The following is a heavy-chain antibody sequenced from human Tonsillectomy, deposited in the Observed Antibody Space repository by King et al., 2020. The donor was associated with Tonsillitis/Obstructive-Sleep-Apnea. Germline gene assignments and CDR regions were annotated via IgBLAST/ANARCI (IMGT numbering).Heavy chain of an antibody. CDR2: ISANGGST. V-gene: IGHV3-23*04. CDR3: AKDENWYFDL. J-gene: IGHJ2*01. CDR1: GVTFSSYA. Sequence: EVQLVESGGGLVQPGGSLRLSCAASGVTFSSYAMSLVRQAPGKGLEWCSRISANGGSTYYAESVKGRFTISRDNSKNTLYLQMNSLRAEDTAVYYCAKDENWYFDLWGRGTLVTVSS.